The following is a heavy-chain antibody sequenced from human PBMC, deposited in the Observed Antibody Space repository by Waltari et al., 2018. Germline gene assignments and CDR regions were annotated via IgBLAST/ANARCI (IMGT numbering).Heavy chain of an antibody. Sequence: EVQLLESGGGLVQPGGSLRLSCAASGFTFSSYAMSWVRQAPGKGLEWVSVIYSGGSSTYYADSVKGRFTISRDNSKNTLYLQMNSLRAEDTAVYYCAKDRGYSGYEYYFDYWGQGTLVTVSS. CDR3: AKDRGYSGYEYYFDY. J-gene: IGHJ4*02. CDR2: IYSGGSST. CDR1: GFTFSSYA. D-gene: IGHD5-12*01. V-gene: IGHV3-23*03.